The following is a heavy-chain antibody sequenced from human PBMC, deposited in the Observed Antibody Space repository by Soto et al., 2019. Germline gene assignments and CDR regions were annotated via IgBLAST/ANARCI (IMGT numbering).Heavy chain of an antibody. CDR1: GDTFTSYY. D-gene: IGHD3-3*01. CDR2: INPHGGST. CDR3: ARSPGGNFGIIREGSNCFGP. J-gene: IGHJ5*02. V-gene: IGHV1-46*01. Sequence: ASVKVSCKAPGDTFTSYYLNWVRQAPGQGLEWMGVINPHGGSTKYAQKFQGRITMTRDTSRSTVYMELSSLRSDDTAIYYCARSPGGNFGIIREGSNCFGPREQGTLLTVAS.